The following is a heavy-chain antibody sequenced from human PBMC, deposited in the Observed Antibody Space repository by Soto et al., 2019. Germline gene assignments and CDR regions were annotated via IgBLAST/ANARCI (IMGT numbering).Heavy chain of an antibody. CDR1: GGSFSGYY. V-gene: IGHV4-34*01. J-gene: IGHJ6*02. CDR2: INHSGST. CDR3: ARGGATIFGVVIIPYYYYGMDV. D-gene: IGHD3-3*01. Sequence: PSETLSLTCAVYGGSFSGYYWSWIRQPPGKGLEWIGEINHSGSTNYNPSLKSRVTISVDTSKNQFSPKLSSVTAADTAVYYCARGGATIFGVVIIPYYYYGMDVWGQGTTVTVSS.